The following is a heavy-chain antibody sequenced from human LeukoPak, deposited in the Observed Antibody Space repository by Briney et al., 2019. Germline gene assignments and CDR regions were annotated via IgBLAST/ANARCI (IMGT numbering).Heavy chain of an antibody. D-gene: IGHD5-18*01. CDR2: IYYSETT. J-gene: IGHJ4*02. Sequence: SETLSLTCTVSGGSISSGGNYWSWIRQHPGKGLEWLGYIYYSETTYYNPSLKSRATISPDTSKNHFSLRLRSVTAADTAVYYCARRLNTAERFDSWGQGTLVTVSS. CDR3: ARRLNTAERFDS. CDR1: GGSISSGGNY. V-gene: IGHV4-31*03.